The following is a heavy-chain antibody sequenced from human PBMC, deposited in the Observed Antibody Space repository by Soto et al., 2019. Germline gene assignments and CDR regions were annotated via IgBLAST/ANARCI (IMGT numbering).Heavy chain of an antibody. CDR2: IIPDSVAT. CDR3: ARGVRISIFGVIIWLDP. J-gene: IGHJ5*02. CDR1: GYTFTGYY. D-gene: IGHD3-3*01. V-gene: IGHV1-2*02. Sequence: GASVKVSCKASGYTFTGYYIHWVRQAPGQGLEWMGGIIPDSVATNYTQKFQARVTMTSERSTNTAFLELSRLRSDDTAVYFCARGVRISIFGVIIWLDPWGQGTLVTVSS.